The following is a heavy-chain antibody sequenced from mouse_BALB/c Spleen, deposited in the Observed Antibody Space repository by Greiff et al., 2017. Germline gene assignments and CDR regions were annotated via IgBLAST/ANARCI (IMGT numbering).Heavy chain of an antibody. J-gene: IGHJ3*01. CDR1: GFTFSDYY. V-gene: IGHV5-4*02. CDR2: ISDGGSYT. D-gene: IGHD2-4*01. CDR3: ARAIYYDYDAFAY. Sequence: DVKLVESGGGLVKPGGSLKLSCAASGFTFSDYYMYWVRQTPEKRLEWVATISDGGSYTYYPDSVMGRFTISRDNAKNTLYLQMSSLKSEDTAMYYCARAIYYDYDAFAYWGQGTLVTVSA.